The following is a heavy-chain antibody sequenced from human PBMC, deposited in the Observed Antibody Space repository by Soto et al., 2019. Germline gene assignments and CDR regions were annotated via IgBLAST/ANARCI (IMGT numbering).Heavy chain of an antibody. J-gene: IGHJ4*02. CDR3: ARHYDILTGYSIEFDF. CDR2: ISSNSSSI. V-gene: IGHV3-11*01. Sequence: QVHLVESGGGLVKPGGSLRLSCAASAFKFSDYYMSWIRQAPGKGLEWVSYISSNSSSIYYADSVKGRFTISRDNAKNSLYLQMNSLRAEDTAVYYCARHYDILTGYSIEFDFWGQGTLVTASS. D-gene: IGHD3-9*01. CDR1: AFKFSDYY.